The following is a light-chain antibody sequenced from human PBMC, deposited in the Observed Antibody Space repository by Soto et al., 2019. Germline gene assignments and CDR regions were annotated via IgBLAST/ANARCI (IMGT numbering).Light chain of an antibody. V-gene: IGLV2-14*01. J-gene: IGLJ1*01. CDR2: DVS. CDR1: RRGVGGYNY. Sequence: LSQPCSVSGAPWQSGTLFRTGARRGVGGYNYVSWYQQHPGKAPKLMIYDVSNRPSGVSNRFSGSKSGNTASLTISGLQAEDEADYYCSSYTSSSPYVFGTGTKVTVL. CDR3: SSYTSSSPYV.